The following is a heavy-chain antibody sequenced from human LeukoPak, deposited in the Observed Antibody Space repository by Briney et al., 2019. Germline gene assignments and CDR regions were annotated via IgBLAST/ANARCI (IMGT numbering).Heavy chain of an antibody. Sequence: GGSLRLSCAASGFTFSSNNMSWVRQAPGKGLEWVSYISGGSGAIYYTDSVRGRFTISRDNARNTLYLQMNSLRAEDTAVYYCARDIAAAGTSGFDYWGQGTLVTVSS. CDR1: GFTFSSNN. J-gene: IGHJ4*02. D-gene: IGHD6-13*01. V-gene: IGHV3-48*01. CDR3: ARDIAAAGTSGFDY. CDR2: ISGGSGAI.